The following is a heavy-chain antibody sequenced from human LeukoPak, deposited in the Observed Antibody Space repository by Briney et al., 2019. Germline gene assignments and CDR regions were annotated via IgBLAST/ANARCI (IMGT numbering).Heavy chain of an antibody. D-gene: IGHD2-2*01. CDR3: ARRGFVPVVPAANTLYYYYYMDV. V-gene: IGHV1-46*01. CDR2: INPSGGST. CDR1: GYTFTSYY. Sequence: ASVKVSCKASGYTFTSYYMHWVRQAPGQGLEWMGIINPSGGSTSYAQKFQGRVTMTRDMSTSTVYMELSSLRSEDTAVYYCARRGFVPVVPAANTLYYYYYMDVWGKGTTVTVSS. J-gene: IGHJ6*03.